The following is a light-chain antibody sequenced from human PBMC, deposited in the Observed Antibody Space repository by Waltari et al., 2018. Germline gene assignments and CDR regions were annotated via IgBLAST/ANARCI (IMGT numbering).Light chain of an antibody. CDR1: QDISHY. Sequence: DIQLTQSPSSLSSSVGDRVTITCQASQDISHYLNWYQQRPGQAPQVLIYDASYLTTGVPSRFSGSGSGTHFNFAISRLQPADIATYYCHPHDNHLFTFGQGTKLEI. CDR2: DAS. V-gene: IGKV1-33*01. J-gene: IGKJ2*01. CDR3: HPHDNHLFT.